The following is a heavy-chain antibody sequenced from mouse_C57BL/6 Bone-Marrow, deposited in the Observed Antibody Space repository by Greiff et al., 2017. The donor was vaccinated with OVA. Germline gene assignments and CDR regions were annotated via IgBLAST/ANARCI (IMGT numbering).Heavy chain of an antibody. D-gene: IGHD2-3*01. Sequence: QVQLQQSGAELVKPGASVKLSCKASGYTFTSYWMQWVKQRPGQGLEWIGEIDPSDSYTNYNQKFKGKATLTVDTSSSTAYMQLSSLTSEDSAVYYCARVDGYAWYFDVWGTGTTVTVSS. CDR2: IDPSDSYT. CDR1: GYTFTSYW. V-gene: IGHV1-50*01. J-gene: IGHJ1*03. CDR3: ARVDGYAWYFDV.